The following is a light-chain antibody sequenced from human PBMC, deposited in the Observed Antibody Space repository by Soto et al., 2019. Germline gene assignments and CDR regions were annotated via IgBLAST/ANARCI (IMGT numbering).Light chain of an antibody. CDR2: DNN. V-gene: IGLV1-51*01. J-gene: IGLJ2*01. CDR3: GTWDSSLSAGDVV. Sequence: QSVLTQPPSVSAAPGQKVTISCSGSSSNIGNNYVSWYQQLPGTAPKLLIYDNNKRPSGIPDRFSGSKSGTSATLGITGLQTXDEADYYCGTWDSSLSAGDVVFGGGTKLTVL. CDR1: SSNIGNNY.